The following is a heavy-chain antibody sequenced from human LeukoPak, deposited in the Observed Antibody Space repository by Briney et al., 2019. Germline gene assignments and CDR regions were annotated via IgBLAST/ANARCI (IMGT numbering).Heavy chain of an antibody. D-gene: IGHD1-26*01. CDR2: IHPGDSDT. CDR3: ARHSGSYLTPFDY. CDR1: GYSFTSYW. V-gene: IGHV5-51*01. Sequence: GESLKISCKGSGYSFTSYWIGWVRHMPGKGLEWMGIIHPGDSDTRYSPSFQGQVTISADKSISTAYLQWSSLKASDTAMYYCARHSGSYLTPFDYWGQGTLVTVSS. J-gene: IGHJ4*02.